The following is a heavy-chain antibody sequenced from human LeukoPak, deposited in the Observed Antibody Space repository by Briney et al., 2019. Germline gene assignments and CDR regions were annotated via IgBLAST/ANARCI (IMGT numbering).Heavy chain of an antibody. D-gene: IGHD4-11*01. Sequence: APVKVSCKASGYTFTSYAISWVRQAPGQGLEWMGWISAYNGNTNYAQKLQGRVTITTDTSTSTAYMELRSLRSDDTAVYYCARADDYINAFDIWGQGTMVTVSS. J-gene: IGHJ3*02. V-gene: IGHV1-18*01. CDR2: ISAYNGNT. CDR3: ARADDYINAFDI. CDR1: GYTFTSYA.